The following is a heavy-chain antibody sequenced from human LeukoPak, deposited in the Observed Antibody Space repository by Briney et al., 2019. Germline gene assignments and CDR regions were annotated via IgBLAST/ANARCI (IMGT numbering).Heavy chain of an antibody. CDR1: GGSFSGYY. J-gene: IGHJ4*02. V-gene: IGHV4-34*01. CDR3: ARLGGVTPLTKET. Sequence: PSETLSLTCAVYGGSFSGYYWSWIRQPPGKGLEWIGEINHSGSTNYNPSLKSRVTISVDTSKNQFSLKLSSVTAADTAVYYCARLGGVTPLTKETWGQGTLVTVSS. D-gene: IGHD4-11*01. CDR2: INHSGST.